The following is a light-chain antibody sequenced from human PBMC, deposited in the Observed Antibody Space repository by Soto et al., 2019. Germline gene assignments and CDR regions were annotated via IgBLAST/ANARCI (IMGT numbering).Light chain of an antibody. CDR1: QGISGQ. CDR3: LHCYAYPVT. V-gene: IGKV1-5*01. CDR2: DAS. J-gene: IGKJ4*01. Sequence: DIQMTQSPSTLSAFAGDRVTVTCRASQGISGQLAWYQQRPGKAPKLLITDASNLNAGVPSRFSGSGSGTEFTLTISSLQPDDIATYYCLHCYAYPVTLGGVTKVDFK.